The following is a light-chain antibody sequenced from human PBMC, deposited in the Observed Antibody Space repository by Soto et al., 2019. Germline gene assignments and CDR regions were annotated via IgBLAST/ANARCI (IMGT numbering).Light chain of an antibody. Sequence: EIVMTQSTATLSVSPGEGATLSCWASQSVAGNLAWYQQKPGQAPRLLIYGAFTRATGIPATFSGSGSGTEFTLTISSLQSEDFAVYYCQQYNKWPLTFGGGTKVEIK. CDR2: GAF. V-gene: IGKV3-15*01. CDR1: QSVAGN. CDR3: QQYNKWPLT. J-gene: IGKJ4*01.